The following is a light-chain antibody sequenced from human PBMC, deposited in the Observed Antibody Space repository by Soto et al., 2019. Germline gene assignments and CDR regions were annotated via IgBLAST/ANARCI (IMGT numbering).Light chain of an antibody. V-gene: IGLV2-14*01. CDR3: SSYTSSSTPWV. CDR2: EVS. Sequence: QSALTQPASVSGSPGQSITISCTGTSNDVGGYNYVSWYQQHPGKAPKLMIYEVSNRPSGVSNRFSGSKSGNTASLTISGLQAEDEADYYCSSYTSSSTPWVFGGGTQLTVL. CDR1: SNDVGGYNY. J-gene: IGLJ3*02.